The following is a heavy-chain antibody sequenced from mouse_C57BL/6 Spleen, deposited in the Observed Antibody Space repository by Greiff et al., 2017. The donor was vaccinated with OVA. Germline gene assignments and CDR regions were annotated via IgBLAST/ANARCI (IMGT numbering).Heavy chain of an antibody. Sequence: EVNLVESGGDLVKPGGSLKLSCAASGFTFSSYGMSWVRQTPDKRLEWVATISSGGSYTYYPDSVKGRFTISRDNAKNTLYLQMSSLKSEDTAMYYCARDYGSSYFYAMDYWGQGTSVTVSS. V-gene: IGHV5-6*01. CDR3: ARDYGSSYFYAMDY. J-gene: IGHJ4*01. CDR2: ISSGGSYT. D-gene: IGHD1-1*01. CDR1: GFTFSSYG.